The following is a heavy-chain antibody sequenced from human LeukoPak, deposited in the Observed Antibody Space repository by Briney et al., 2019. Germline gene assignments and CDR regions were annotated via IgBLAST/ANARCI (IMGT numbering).Heavy chain of an antibody. CDR1: GYTFTGYY. CDR2: INPNSGGT. Sequence: ASVKVSCKASGYTFTGYYMHWVRQAPGQGLEWMGWINPNSGGTNYAQQFQGRLTMTRDTSISTAYMELSRLRSDATAVYYCARVKTMIIVVSLFDYWGQGTLVTVSS. D-gene: IGHD3-22*01. J-gene: IGHJ4*02. V-gene: IGHV1-2*02. CDR3: ARVKTMIIVVSLFDY.